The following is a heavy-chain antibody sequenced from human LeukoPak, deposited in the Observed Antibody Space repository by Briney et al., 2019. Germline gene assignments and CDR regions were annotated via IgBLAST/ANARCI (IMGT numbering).Heavy chain of an antibody. CDR1: GYTFTGYY. Sequence: ASVKVSCKASGYTFTGYYMHWMRQAPGQGLEWMGWINPNSGGTNYAQKFQGRVTMTRDTSISTAYMELSRLRSDDTAVYYCASDYVDTAMVRGDYFDYWGQGTLVTVSS. CDR3: ASDYVDTAMVRGDYFDY. D-gene: IGHD5-18*01. V-gene: IGHV1-2*02. J-gene: IGHJ4*02. CDR2: INPNSGGT.